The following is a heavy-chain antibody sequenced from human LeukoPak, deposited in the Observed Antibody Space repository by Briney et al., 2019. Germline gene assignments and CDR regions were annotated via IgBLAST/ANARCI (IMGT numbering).Heavy chain of an antibody. J-gene: IGHJ4*02. CDR2: INWDGTNT. Sequence: SGGSLRLSCEDSGSTFDHYGMSWVRQAPGKGLEWLCGINWDGTNTHYADSVKGRFTISRDNAKNSLFLQMSSLRVENTALYYCVRDFSSNWYSFNFWGQGTLVTVTS. V-gene: IGHV3-20*04. CDR3: VRDFSSNWYSFNF. CDR1: GSTFDHYG. D-gene: IGHD6-13*01.